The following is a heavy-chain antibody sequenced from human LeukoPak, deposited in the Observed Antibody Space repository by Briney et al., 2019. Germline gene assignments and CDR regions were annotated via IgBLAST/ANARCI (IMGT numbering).Heavy chain of an antibody. D-gene: IGHD1-26*01. V-gene: IGHV4-38-2*02. CDR1: GYSISSGYY. Sequence: SETLSLTCTVSGYSISSGYYWGWVRQSPGKGLEWIGEIYHSGNTNYNPSLKSRGAISLDKSSNQFSLRLTSVTAADTAMYFCAREEMPGKFDYWGQGILVTVSS. CDR2: IYHSGNT. J-gene: IGHJ4*02. CDR3: AREEMPGKFDY.